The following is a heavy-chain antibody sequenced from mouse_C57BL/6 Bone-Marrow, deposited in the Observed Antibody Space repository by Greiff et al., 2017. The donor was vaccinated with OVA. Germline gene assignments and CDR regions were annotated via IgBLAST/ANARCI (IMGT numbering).Heavy chain of an antibody. Sequence: EVMLVESGGGLVKPGGSLKLSCAASGFTFSSYAMSWVRQTPEKRLEWVATISAGGSYTYYPDTVKGRFTISRDNAKNNLYLQMSHLKAEDTAMYYCARGWLPYYFDYWGQGTTLTVSS. CDR1: GFTFSSYA. V-gene: IGHV5-4*03. D-gene: IGHD2-3*01. CDR3: ARGWLPYYFDY. J-gene: IGHJ2*01. CDR2: ISAGGSYT.